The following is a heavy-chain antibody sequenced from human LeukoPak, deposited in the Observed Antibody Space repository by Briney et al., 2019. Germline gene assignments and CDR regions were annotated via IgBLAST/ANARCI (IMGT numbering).Heavy chain of an antibody. J-gene: IGHJ5*02. CDR1: GGSISNYY. CDR3: ARMTGYCISTSCYGKNWFDP. D-gene: IGHD2-2*01. CDR2: ISTSGST. Sequence: SETLSLTCTVSGGSISNYYWSWIRQPPGKGLESIGHISTSGSTNYNPSLKSRVTMSVDTSKNQFSLKLSSVTAADTAVYYCARMTGYCISTSCYGKNWFDPWGQGTLVTVSS. V-gene: IGHV4-4*07.